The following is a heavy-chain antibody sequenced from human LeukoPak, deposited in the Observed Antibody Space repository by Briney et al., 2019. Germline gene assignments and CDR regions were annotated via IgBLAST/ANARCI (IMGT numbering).Heavy chain of an antibody. J-gene: IGHJ3*02. CDR2: MNPNSGNT. V-gene: IGHV1-8*02. CDR3: ALSYCSSTSCFDDAFDI. D-gene: IGHD2-2*01. Sequence: GASVKVSCKASGYTFTSYGISWVRQAPGQGLEWMGWMNPNSGNTGYAQKFQGRVTMTRNTSISTAYMELSSLRSEDTAVYYCALSYCSSTSCFDDAFDIWGQGTMVTVSS. CDR1: GYTFTSYG.